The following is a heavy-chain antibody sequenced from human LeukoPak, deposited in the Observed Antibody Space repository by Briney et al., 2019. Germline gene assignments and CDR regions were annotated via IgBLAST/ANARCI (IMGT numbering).Heavy chain of an antibody. CDR2: IYYSGGT. CDR1: GGSISSYY. Sequence: SETLSLTCTVSGGSISSYYWSWIRQPPGKGLEWIGYIYYSGGTNYNPSLKSRVTISVDTSKNQFSLKLSSVTAADTAVYYCARVNGDYVPGAFDIWGQGTMVTVSS. V-gene: IGHV4-59*01. D-gene: IGHD4-17*01. J-gene: IGHJ3*02. CDR3: ARVNGDYVPGAFDI.